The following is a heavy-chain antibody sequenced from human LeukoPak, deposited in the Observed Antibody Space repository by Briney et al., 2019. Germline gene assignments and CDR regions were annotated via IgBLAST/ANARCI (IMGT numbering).Heavy chain of an antibody. CDR1: GYTFTGYY. V-gene: IGHV1-2*02. CDR2: INSKSGGT. D-gene: IGHD2-15*01. CDR3: AREGYCSGGSCSNFDY. Sequence: ASVNVSCKASGYTFTGYYIHWVRQAPGQGLEWMGWINSKSGGTNYAQKFQGRVTMTRDTSTSTAYMELSRLRSDDTAVYYCAREGYCSGGSCSNFDYWGQGTLVTVSS. J-gene: IGHJ4*02.